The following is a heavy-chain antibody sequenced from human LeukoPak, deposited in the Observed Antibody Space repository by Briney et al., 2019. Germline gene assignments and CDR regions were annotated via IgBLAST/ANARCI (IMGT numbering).Heavy chain of an antibody. Sequence: ASVKVSCKASGYTFARYYIHWVRQAPGQGLEWMGIINPSGGSTRYAQKFQGRVTMTRDTSTSTVYMELSSLRSDNTAVYYCARGGYYDSSGSFDPWGQGTLVTVSS. D-gene: IGHD3-22*01. CDR3: ARGGYYDSSGSFDP. V-gene: IGHV1-46*01. J-gene: IGHJ5*02. CDR2: INPSGGST. CDR1: GYTFARYY.